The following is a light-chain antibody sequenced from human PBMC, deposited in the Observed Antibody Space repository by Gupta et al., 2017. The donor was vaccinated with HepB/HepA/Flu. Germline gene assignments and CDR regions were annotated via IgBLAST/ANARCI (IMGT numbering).Light chain of an antibody. CDR3: QTCGTGFKV. J-gene: IGLJ3*02. CDR1: SRHSTYT. CDR2: LNSDGRH. V-gene: IGLV4-69*01. Sequence: QVVLTQSPSASASLGASVKRICTLSSRHSTYTIAWHQQQPEKGPRYSLKLNSDGRHTKGVGIPDRFSGSSSGAERYLTISSLQSEDEADYYCQTCGTGFKVYGGGTKLTV.